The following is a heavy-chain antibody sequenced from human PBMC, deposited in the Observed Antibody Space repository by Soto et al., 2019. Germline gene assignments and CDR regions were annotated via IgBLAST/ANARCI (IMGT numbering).Heavy chain of an antibody. D-gene: IGHD4-17*01. CDR1: GGSISSGGYY. CDR2: IYYSGST. CDR3: AREKEDYGSNSDAFDI. Sequence: QVQLQESGPGLVKPSQTLSLTCTVSGGSISSGGYYWSWIRQHPGKGLEWIGYIYYSGSTYYNPSLKSRVTISVDTSKNQFSLKLSSVTAADTAVYYCAREKEDYGSNSDAFDIWGHGTMVTVSS. J-gene: IGHJ3*02. V-gene: IGHV4-31*03.